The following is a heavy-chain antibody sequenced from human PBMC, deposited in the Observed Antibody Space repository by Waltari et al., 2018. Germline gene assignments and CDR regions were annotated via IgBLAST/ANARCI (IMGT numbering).Heavy chain of an antibody. J-gene: IGHJ5*02. CDR3: ASRHLDIVVVPAAMRGDWFDP. CDR2: IYYSGST. V-gene: IGHV4-39*01. D-gene: IGHD2-2*03. Sequence: QLQLQESGPGLVKPSETLSLTCTVSGGSISSSSYYWGWIRQPPGKGLEWIGSIYYSGSTYYNPSLKSRVTISVDTSKNQFSLKLSSVTAADTAVYYCASRHLDIVVVPAAMRGDWFDPWGQGTLVTVSS. CDR1: GGSISSSSYY.